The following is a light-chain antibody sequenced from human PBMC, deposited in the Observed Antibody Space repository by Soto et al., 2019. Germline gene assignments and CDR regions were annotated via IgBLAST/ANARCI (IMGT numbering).Light chain of an antibody. CDR2: AAS. Sequence: IPVTQSPSSLSASVGDRVTITCRASQGIRDYLGWYQQKPGKAPKLLIYAASGLQSGVPSRFSGSGFGTDFALSLCGLQPEDFATYLCHQVMSYPHTFGQGTKLEIK. V-gene: IGKV1-9*01. CDR3: HQVMSYPHT. CDR1: QGIRDY. J-gene: IGKJ2*01.